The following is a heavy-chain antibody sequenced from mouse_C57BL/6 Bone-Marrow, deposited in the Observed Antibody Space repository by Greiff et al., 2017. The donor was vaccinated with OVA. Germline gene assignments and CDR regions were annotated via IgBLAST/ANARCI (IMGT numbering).Heavy chain of an antibody. CDR2: IYWDDDQ. J-gene: IGHJ4*01. D-gene: IGHD1-1*01. V-gene: IGHV8-12*01. Sequence: QVTLKVSGPGILQSSQTLSLTCSFSGFSLNTSNMGVSWIRQPSGKGLEWLAHIYWDDDQRYHPSLKSRHTISKHTSRNQVFLKITSVYTADTATYYCARRESYGTRGYYAMDYWGQGTSVTVSS. CDR3: ARRESYGTRGYYAMDY. CDR1: GFSLNTSNMG.